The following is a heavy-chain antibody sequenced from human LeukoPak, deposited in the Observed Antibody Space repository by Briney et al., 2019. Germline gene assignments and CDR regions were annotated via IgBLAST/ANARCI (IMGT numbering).Heavy chain of an antibody. CDR2: ISYSGTT. CDR3: AREGYDSNIYYKADY. V-gene: IGHV4-59*01. Sequence: PSETLSLTCTVSGGSLNTYYWSWIRQPPGKGLEWIGYISYSGTTKYNPSLESRVTITIDTSKNQFSLKLSSVTAADTAVYYCAREGYDSNIYYKADYWGQGTLVTVSS. J-gene: IGHJ4*02. CDR1: GGSLNTYY. D-gene: IGHD3-22*01.